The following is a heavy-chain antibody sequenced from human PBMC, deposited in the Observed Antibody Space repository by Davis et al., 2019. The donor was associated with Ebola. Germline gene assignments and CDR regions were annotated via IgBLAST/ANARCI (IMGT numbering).Heavy chain of an antibody. V-gene: IGHV1-18*01. J-gene: IGHJ4*02. D-gene: IGHD1-1*01. Sequence: ASVPVSCKASLCTFSSYTISWVRQAPGQGLEWMGWFNPHNGNTNYAQNVQGRVIMTSDTATTTAYMEVGSLRSDDTAVYYCARAQFPTTSDHWGQGTLVTVSS. CDR3: ARAQFPTTSDH. CDR2: FNPHNGNT. CDR1: LCTFSSYT.